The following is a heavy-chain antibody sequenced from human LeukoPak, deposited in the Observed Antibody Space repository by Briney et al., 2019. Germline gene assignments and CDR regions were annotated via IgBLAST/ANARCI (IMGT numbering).Heavy chain of an antibody. V-gene: IGHV4-39*01. D-gene: IGHD6-13*01. CDR2: IIYSGNT. Sequence: SETLSLTCTVSSGSITSTSYCWGWIRQPPGKELEWIGGIIYSGNTYYNPSLKSRVSISVDTTKNQFSLKLTSVTAADTAVYFCARHFHGSGYVVDFWGQGTLVTVSS. CDR1: SGSITSTSYC. J-gene: IGHJ4*02. CDR3: ARHFHGSGYVVDF.